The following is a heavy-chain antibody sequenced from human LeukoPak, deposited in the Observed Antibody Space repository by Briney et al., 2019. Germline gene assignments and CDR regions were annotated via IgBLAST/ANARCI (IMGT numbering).Heavy chain of an antibody. Sequence: SETLSLTCSVSGGSISSSSYYWGWIGQPPGKGLEWIGEIYYSGRAYYNSSLKSRLTISVDTSWNQFSLTLSSVTAADTGVYYCARRRYYDSTGYLDWGQGTLVSVST. J-gene: IGHJ1*01. CDR1: GGSISSSSYY. D-gene: IGHD3-22*01. CDR3: ARRRYYDSTGYLD. V-gene: IGHV4-39*01. CDR2: IYYSGRA.